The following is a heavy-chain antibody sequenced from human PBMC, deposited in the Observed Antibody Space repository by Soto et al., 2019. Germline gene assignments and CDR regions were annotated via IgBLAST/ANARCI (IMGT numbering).Heavy chain of an antibody. V-gene: IGHV1-69*13. CDR2: IIPIFGTA. CDR3: ARGDSLLRPFDY. D-gene: IGHD2-2*01. J-gene: IGHJ4*02. CDR1: GGTFSICA. Sequence: SVKVSCKASGGTFSICAISCVLQAPGQGLEWMGGIIPIFGTANYAQKFQGRVTITADESTSTAYMELSSLRSEGTAVYYCARGDSLLRPFDYWGQGTLVTVSS.